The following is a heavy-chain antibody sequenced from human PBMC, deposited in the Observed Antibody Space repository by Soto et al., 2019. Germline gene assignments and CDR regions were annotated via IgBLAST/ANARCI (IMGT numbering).Heavy chain of an antibody. CDR1: GGSISSGGYS. D-gene: IGHD3-10*01. CDR2: IYYSGST. CDR3: AGSPITMVRGVDY. Sequence: PSETLSLTCTVSGGSISSGGYSWSWIRQHPGKGLEWIGYIYYSGSTYYNPSLKSRVTISVDTSKNQFSLKLSSVTAADTAVYYCAGSPITMVRGVDYWGQGTLVTVSS. V-gene: IGHV4-31*03. J-gene: IGHJ4*02.